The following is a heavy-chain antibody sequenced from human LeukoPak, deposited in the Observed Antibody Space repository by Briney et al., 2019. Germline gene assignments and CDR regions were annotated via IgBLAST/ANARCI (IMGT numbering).Heavy chain of an antibody. V-gene: IGHV4-34*01. D-gene: IGHD3-22*01. CDR2: ICYSGST. CDR1: GGSSTGYY. CDR3: ARDKYYYDSSGYYPFGDY. J-gene: IGHJ4*02. Sequence: SETLSLTCAVYGGSSTGYYWGWIRQPPGKGLEWIGSICYSGSTYYNPSLKSRVTISVDTSKNQFSLKLTSVTAADTAVYYCARDKYYYDSSGYYPFGDYWGQGTLVTVSS.